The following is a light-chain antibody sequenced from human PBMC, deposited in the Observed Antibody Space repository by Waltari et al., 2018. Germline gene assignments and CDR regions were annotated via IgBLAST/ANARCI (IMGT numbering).Light chain of an antibody. J-gene: IGKJ5*01. Sequence: IQLTQSPSFLSASVRDLFTITCRASHGISSYLAWYQQKPGKAPKLLIYDASTLQSGVPSRCSGSGSGTEVTLTISSLQPEDFAANYCQQLNSYLPITFGQGTRLEIK. CDR3: QQLNSYLPIT. V-gene: IGKV1-9*01. CDR1: HGISSY. CDR2: DAS.